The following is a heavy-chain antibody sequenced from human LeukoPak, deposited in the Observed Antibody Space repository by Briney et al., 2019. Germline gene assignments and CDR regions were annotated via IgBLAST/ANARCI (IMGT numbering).Heavy chain of an antibody. CDR3: ARDLEYNINYYNGWDDTFDI. CDR1: GYTFSNYG. D-gene: IGHD3-10*01. J-gene: IGHJ3*02. CDR2: ISDHNGDT. V-gene: IGHV1-18*01. Sequence: GASAKVSCKASGYTFSNYGISWVRQAPGQGLEWMGWISDHNGDTNYAQKFRGRVTVTTETSTSTAYMELRRLGADDTAVYYCARDLEYNINYYNGWDDTFDIWGQGTMVTVSS.